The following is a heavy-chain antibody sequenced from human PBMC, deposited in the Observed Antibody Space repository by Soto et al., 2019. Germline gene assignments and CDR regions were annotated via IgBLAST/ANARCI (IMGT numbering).Heavy chain of an antibody. D-gene: IGHD4-17*01. J-gene: IGHJ4*02. V-gene: IGHV4-59*01. CDR3: ARDLGTGAPVQTYGDLQHHDY. CDR1: GGSISSYY. CDR2: IYYSGST. Sequence: SETLSLTCTVSGGSISSYYWSWIRQPPGKGLEWIGYIYYSGSTNYNPSLKSRVTISVDTSKNQFSLKLSSVTAADTAVYYCARDLGTGAPVQTYGDLQHHDYWGQGTLVTISS.